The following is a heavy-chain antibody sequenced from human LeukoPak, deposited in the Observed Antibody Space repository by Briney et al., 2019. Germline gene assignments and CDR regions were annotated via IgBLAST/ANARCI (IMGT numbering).Heavy chain of an antibody. CDR2: INPNSGGT. D-gene: IGHD6-19*01. CDR3: AREPRIAVAGTIYYYYMDV. V-gene: IGHV1-2*06. Sequence: GASVKVSCKASGYTFTGYYMHWVRQAPGQGLAWMGRINPNSGGTNYAQKFQGRVTMTRDTSISTAYMELSRLRSDDTAVYYCAREPRIAVAGTIYYYYMDVWGKGTTVTVSS. J-gene: IGHJ6*03. CDR1: GYTFTGYY.